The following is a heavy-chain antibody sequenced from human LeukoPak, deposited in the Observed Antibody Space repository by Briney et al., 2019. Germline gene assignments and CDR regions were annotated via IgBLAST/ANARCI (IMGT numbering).Heavy chain of an antibody. CDR2: ISSSGNYI. V-gene: IGHV3-21*01. CDR3: ARDSIQQQLVLEDRGYPYYFEH. J-gene: IGHJ4*02. D-gene: IGHD6-13*01. CDR1: RFTFSSYS. Sequence: PGGSLRLSCAASRFTFSSYSMNWVRQAPGKGPEWVSSISSSGNYIYYADSVKGRFTISRDNAKNSLYLQMNSLRAEDTAVYYCARDSIQQQLVLEDRGYPYYFEHWGQGTLVTVSS.